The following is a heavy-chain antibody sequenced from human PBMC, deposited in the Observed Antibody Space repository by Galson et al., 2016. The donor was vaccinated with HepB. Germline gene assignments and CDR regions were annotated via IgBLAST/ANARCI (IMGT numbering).Heavy chain of an antibody. CDR3: ARSSPFNTGTFDY. D-gene: IGHD1-7*01. Sequence: CAISGDSVSSSSANWHWIRQSPSRGLEWLGRTYCKSKWYNDYAVSVKSRISINPDTSKNHFSLQLNSVTPEDTAVYYCARSSPFNTGTFDYWGQGTMVTVSS. J-gene: IGHJ4*02. V-gene: IGHV6-1*01. CDR1: GDSVSSSSAN. CDR2: TYCKSKWYN.